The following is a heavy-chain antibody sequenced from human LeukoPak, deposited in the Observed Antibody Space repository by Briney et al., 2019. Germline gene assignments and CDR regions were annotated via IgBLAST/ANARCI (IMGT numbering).Heavy chain of an antibody. Sequence: RGSLRLCGAASGFTCGDYGMSWVRKAPVKGLKCGSGINWNGGTTGYAGSVKGRFTISRDNAKNSLYLQMNSLRAEDTALYYCARDHESSNPTYWGQGTLVTVSS. CDR1: GFTCGDYG. V-gene: IGHV3-20*04. CDR2: INWNGGTT. D-gene: IGHD6-13*01. J-gene: IGHJ4*02. CDR3: ARDHESSNPTY.